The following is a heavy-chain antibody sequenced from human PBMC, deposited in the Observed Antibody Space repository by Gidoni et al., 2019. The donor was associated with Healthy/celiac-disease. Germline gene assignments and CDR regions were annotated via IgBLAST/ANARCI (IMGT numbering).Heavy chain of an antibody. D-gene: IGHD3-10*01. CDR2: ISGSGGST. CDR1: GFTFSSYA. Sequence: EVQLLESGGGLVQPGGSLRLPCADSGFTFSSYAMSWVRQAPGKGLGWVSAISGSGGSTYYADSVKGRFTIARDNSKNTLYLQMNSLRAEDTAVYYCAKARGSGSYSGRDYFDYWGQGTLVTVSS. CDR3: AKARGSGSYSGRDYFDY. V-gene: IGHV3-23*01. J-gene: IGHJ4*02.